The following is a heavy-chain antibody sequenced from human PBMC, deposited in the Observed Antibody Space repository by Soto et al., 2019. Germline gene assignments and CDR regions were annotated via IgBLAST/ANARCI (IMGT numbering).Heavy chain of an antibody. D-gene: IGHD5-12*01. V-gene: IGHV3-13*01. Sequence: PGGSRRLSCAASGFTFSSYDMHWVRQATGKGLEWVSAIGTAGDTYYPGSVKGRFTISRENAKNSLYLQMNSLRAGDTAVYYCARGTGDIVATITGGLDYWGQGTLVTVAS. CDR2: IGTAGDT. CDR3: ARGTGDIVATITGGLDY. CDR1: GFTFSSYD. J-gene: IGHJ4*02.